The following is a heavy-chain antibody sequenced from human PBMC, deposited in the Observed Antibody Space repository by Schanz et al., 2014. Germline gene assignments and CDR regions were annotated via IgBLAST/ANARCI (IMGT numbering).Heavy chain of an antibody. CDR2: INAHTGNT. CDR1: GYIFGSHG. CDR3: ARVHSATYHYNSPGAFDI. Sequence: QLLQSGSEVRKPGASVKVSCKASGYIFGSHGMTWVRQAPGQGPELMGWINAHTGNTQYAQKFQGRVNMTRDTVTTTVHLELTRLRTDDTAIYCYARVHSATYHYNSPGAFDIWGQGTRVTVSS. J-gene: IGHJ3*02. V-gene: IGHV1-18*01. D-gene: IGHD3-10*01.